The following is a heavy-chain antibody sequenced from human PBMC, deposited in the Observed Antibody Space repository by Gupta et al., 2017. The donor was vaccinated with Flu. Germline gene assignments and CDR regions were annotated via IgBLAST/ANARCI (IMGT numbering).Heavy chain of an antibody. D-gene: IGHD4-17*01. V-gene: IGHV3-74*03. J-gene: IGHJ4*02. CDR3: ATVTSGC. CDR2: INPDGSST. Sequence: RLWESGGGLVKPGGSLRLSWAASGFTFSSSYLQWVRQAPGKGLVWVSRINPDGSSTTYAESVKGRFTISRDNAKNTLYLQMNSLGDDDTAVYYCATVTSGCWGQGTLVTVSS. CDR1: GFTFSSSY.